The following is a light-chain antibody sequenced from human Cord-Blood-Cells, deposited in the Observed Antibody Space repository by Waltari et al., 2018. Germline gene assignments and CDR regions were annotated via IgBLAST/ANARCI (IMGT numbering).Light chain of an antibody. V-gene: IGKV1-33*01. CDR3: QQYDNLPIT. Sequence: DIQMTQSPSSLSASVADRVTITCQASQDISNHLNWYQQKPGKAPKLLIYDASNLETGVPSRFSGSGSGTDFTFTISSLQPEDIATYYCQQYDNLPITFGQGTRLEIK. CDR1: QDISNH. CDR2: DAS. J-gene: IGKJ5*01.